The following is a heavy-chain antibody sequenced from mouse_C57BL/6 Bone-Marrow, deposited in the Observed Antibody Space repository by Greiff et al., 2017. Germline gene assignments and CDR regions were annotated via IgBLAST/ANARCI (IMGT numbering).Heavy chain of an antibody. Sequence: QVQLQQPGAELVKPGASVKMSCKASGYTFTSYWITWVKQRPGQGLEWIGDIYPGSGSTNYNEKFKSKATLTVDTSSSTAYMQLSSLTSEDSAVYYCGRSYYGSSYWYFDVWGTGTTVTVSS. CDR2: IYPGSGST. V-gene: IGHV1-55*01. CDR1: GYTFTSYW. CDR3: GRSYYGSSYWYFDV. D-gene: IGHD1-1*01. J-gene: IGHJ1*03.